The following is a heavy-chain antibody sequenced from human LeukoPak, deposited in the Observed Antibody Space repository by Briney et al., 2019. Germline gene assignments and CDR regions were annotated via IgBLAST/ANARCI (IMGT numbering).Heavy chain of an antibody. CDR2: IKKDGSEI. J-gene: IGHJ4*02. CDR3: AKISNSGNCYYFDY. Sequence: PGGSLRLSCAASGFAFSSYWMSWVRQAPGKGLEWVANIKKDGSEIYYVDSVKGRFTISRDNAKNSLYLQMNSLRAEDTAVYYCAKISNSGNCYYFDYWGQGTLVTVSS. D-gene: IGHD3-10*01. V-gene: IGHV3-7*01. CDR1: GFAFSSYW.